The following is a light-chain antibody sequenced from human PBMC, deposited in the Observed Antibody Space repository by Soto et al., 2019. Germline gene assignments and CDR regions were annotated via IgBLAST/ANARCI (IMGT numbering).Light chain of an antibody. Sequence: EIVMTQSPATLSVSPGERATLSCRASQSVSNILAWYQQKPGQTPRLLIYGASTRATGIPARFSGSGSGTEFTLTISSLQSEDFAVYYCQHYYNWPETFGQGTKLEIK. J-gene: IGKJ2*01. CDR2: GAS. CDR3: QHYYNWPET. CDR1: QSVSNI. V-gene: IGKV3-15*01.